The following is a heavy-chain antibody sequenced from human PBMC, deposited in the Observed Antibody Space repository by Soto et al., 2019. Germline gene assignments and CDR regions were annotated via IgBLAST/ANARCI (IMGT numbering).Heavy chain of an antibody. CDR2: IYSGGST. CDR1: GFTVSSNY. Sequence: EVQLVESGGGLVQPGGSLRLSCAASGFTVSSNYMSWVRQAPGKGLEWVSVIYSGGSTYYADSVKGRFTISRDNSKNTLYLQMHSLRAEDTAVYYCASLIGVITFGGANDYWGQGTLVTVSS. D-gene: IGHD3-16*01. J-gene: IGHJ4*02. CDR3: ASLIGVITFGGANDY. V-gene: IGHV3-66*01.